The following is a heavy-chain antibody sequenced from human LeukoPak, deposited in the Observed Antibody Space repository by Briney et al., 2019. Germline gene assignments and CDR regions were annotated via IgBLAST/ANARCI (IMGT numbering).Heavy chain of an antibody. CDR3: AESHRPYYYYYMDV. Sequence: PGGSLRLSCAASGFTFSSYAMSWVRQAPGKGLEWVSAISGSGGSTYYADSVKGRFTISRDNSKNTLYLQMNSLRAEDTAVYYCAESHRPYYYYYMDVWGKGTTVTVSS. V-gene: IGHV3-23*01. CDR2: ISGSGGST. J-gene: IGHJ6*03. CDR1: GFTFSSYA.